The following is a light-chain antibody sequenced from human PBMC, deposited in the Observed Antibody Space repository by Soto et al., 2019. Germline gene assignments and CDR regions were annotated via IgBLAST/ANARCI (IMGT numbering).Light chain of an antibody. CDR2: YDS. J-gene: IGLJ2*01. CDR3: QVWDSFSDHVV. Sequence: SSELTQPPSVSVAPGKTARITCGGINIGGQSVHWYQQKPGQAPVLVIYYDSDRPSGIPERFSGSNSDNTATLTISRVEAGDEADYYCQVWDSFSDHVVFGGGTKLTVL. CDR1: NIGGQS. V-gene: IGLV3-21*04.